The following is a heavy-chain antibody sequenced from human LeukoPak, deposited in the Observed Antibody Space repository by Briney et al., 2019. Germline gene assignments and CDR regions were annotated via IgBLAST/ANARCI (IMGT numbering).Heavy chain of an antibody. CDR3: ASTLPYPDAFDI. D-gene: IGHD2/OR15-2a*01. CDR1: GFTFSSYS. J-gene: IGHJ3*02. V-gene: IGHV3-21*01. Sequence: GGSLRLSCAASGFTFSSYSMNWVRQAPGKGLEWVSSISSSSSNIYYADSVKGRFTISRDNAKNSLYLQMNSLRAEDTAVYYCASTLPYPDAFDIWGQGTMVTVSS. CDR2: ISSSSSNI.